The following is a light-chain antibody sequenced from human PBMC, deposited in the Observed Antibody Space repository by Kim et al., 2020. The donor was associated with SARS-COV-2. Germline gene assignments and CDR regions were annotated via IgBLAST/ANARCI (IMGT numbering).Light chain of an antibody. J-gene: IGLJ2*01. Sequence: QSALTQPRSVSGSPGQSVTISCTGTNSDVGGYNYVSWYQQHPGKAPKLMIYDVTKRPSGVPDRFSGSKSGNTASLTISGLQAEEEADYYCCSYAGSYTLLFGGGTQLTVL. CDR3: CSYAGSYTLL. CDR1: NSDVGGYNY. CDR2: DVT. V-gene: IGLV2-11*01.